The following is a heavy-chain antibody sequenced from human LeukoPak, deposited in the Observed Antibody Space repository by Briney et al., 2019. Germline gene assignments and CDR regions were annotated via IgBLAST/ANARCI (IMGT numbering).Heavy chain of an antibody. D-gene: IGHD4-17*01. Sequence: WASVKVSCKASGYTFTSYDINWVRQATGQGLEWMGWMNPNSGNTGYAQKFQGRVTMTRNTSISTAYMELSSLRSEDTAVYYCARGSHLGNYGFNWFDPWGQGTLVTVSS. V-gene: IGHV1-8*01. CDR3: ARGSHLGNYGFNWFDP. J-gene: IGHJ5*02. CDR1: GYTFTSYD. CDR2: MNPNSGNT.